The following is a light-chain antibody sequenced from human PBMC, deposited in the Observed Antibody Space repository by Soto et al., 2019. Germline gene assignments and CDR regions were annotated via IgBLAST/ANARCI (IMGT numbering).Light chain of an antibody. V-gene: IGLV2-23*01. Sequence: QSALTQPASVSGSPGQSITISCTGTSSDVGSYNLVSWYQQHPGKAPKLMIHEGSKRPSGVSNRFSGSKSGNTASLTISGLQAEGEADYYCCSYAGSSTYVFGTGTKVTVL. CDR3: CSYAGSSTYV. CDR1: SSDVGSYNL. CDR2: EGS. J-gene: IGLJ1*01.